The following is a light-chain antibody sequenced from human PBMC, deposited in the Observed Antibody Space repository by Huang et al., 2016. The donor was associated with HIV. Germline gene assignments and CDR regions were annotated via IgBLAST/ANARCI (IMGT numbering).Light chain of an antibody. Sequence: DIQMTQSPSTLSASVGDRVTIDCRASQSISTWLAWYQQKPGKAPNLLIYKASTLESGVPSRISGRGSETEVTLTSRDVQPGESETYYCQQYNTYPMYTFGQGTKLEIK. V-gene: IGKV1-5*03. CDR1: QSISTW. CDR2: KAS. CDR3: QQYNTYPMYT. J-gene: IGKJ2*01.